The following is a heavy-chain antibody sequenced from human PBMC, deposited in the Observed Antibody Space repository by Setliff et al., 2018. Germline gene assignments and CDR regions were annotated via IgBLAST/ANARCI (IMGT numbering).Heavy chain of an antibody. CDR1: GYTFTDYG. D-gene: IGHD2-2*01. V-gene: IGHV1-18*01. Sequence: ASVKVSCKASGYTFTDYGVTWVRQAPGQGLEWVGWISPYSGNTYYAPKFQGRITMTTDTSSNTAYMELKRLRSDDTAIYYCSRLVLYCTRTSCQRLSGDDYWGQGALVTVSS. J-gene: IGHJ4*02. CDR3: SRLVLYCTRTSCQRLSGDDY. CDR2: ISPYSGNT.